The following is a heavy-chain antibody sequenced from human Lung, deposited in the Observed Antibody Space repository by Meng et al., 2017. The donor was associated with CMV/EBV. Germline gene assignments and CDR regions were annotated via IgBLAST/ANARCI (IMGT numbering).Heavy chain of an antibody. J-gene: IGHJ6*02. D-gene: IGHD1-1*01. CDR3: ARAPGYRSLYGMDV. CDR2: IYYSGST. V-gene: IGHV4-61*01. CDR1: YGSVSSGSYY. Sequence: SXTLSLXCTVSYGSVSSGSYYWSWIRQPPGKGLEWIGYIYYSGSTNYNPSLKSRVTISIDTSKNQFSLKLSSVTAADTAVYYCARAPGYRSLYGMDVWGQGNXVNGAS.